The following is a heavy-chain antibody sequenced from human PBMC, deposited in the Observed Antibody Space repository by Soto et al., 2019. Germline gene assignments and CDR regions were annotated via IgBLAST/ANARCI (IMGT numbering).Heavy chain of an antibody. CDR3: AREPPGAGAFDI. D-gene: IGHD3-10*01. J-gene: IGHJ3*02. CDR1: GFTFSSYT. CDR2: ITNTSGYI. V-gene: IGHV3-21*06. Sequence: LRLSCAASGFTFSSYTMNWVRQAPGKGLEWVSSITNTSGYIYYAESVEGRFTISRDNAKNSLYLHMNSLRAEDTAVYYCAREPPGAGAFDIWGQGTLVTVSS.